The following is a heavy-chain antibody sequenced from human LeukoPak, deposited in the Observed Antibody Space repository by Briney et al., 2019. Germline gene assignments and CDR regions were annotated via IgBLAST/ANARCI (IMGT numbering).Heavy chain of an antibody. CDR3: ARRLKLSSSWAYFDY. CDR2: IYYSGST. CDR1: GGSISRYY. J-gene: IGHJ4*02. Sequence: SETLALICTVSGGSISRYYWSWIRQPPGKGLEWIGYIYYSGSTNYNPSLKSRVTISVDTSKNQFSLKLTSVTAADSAVYYCARRLKLSSSWAYFDYWGQGTPVTVSS. D-gene: IGHD6-13*01. V-gene: IGHV4-59*08.